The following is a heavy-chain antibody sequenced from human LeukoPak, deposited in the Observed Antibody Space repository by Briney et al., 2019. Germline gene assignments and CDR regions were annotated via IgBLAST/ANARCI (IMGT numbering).Heavy chain of an antibody. V-gene: IGHV4-39*01. CDR1: GGSINSGYYY. CDR3: VRGTQKLGSRGSFDS. CDR2: IYYSGST. Sequence: SEILSLTCAVSGGSINSGYYYWGWIRQPPGKGLEWIGSIYYSGSTYYNLSLKSRVSISVDTSKNQFSLKLSYVTAADTAVYYCVRGTQKLGSRGSFDSWGQGTLVTVSS. J-gene: IGHJ4*02. D-gene: IGHD2-2*01.